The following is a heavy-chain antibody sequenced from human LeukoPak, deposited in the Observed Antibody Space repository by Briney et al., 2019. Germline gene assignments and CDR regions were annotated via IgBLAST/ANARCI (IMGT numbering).Heavy chain of an antibody. CDR3: VKGYCSSTSCEGVVFDI. CDR1: GSTFSSYW. CDR2: INSDGSST. J-gene: IGHJ3*02. Sequence: GGSLRLSCAASGSTFSSYWMHWVRQAPGKGLVWVSRINSDGSSTSYADSVKGRFTISRDNAKNTLYLQMNSLRAEDTAVYYCVKGYCSSTSCEGVVFDIWGQGTMVTVSS. V-gene: IGHV3-74*01. D-gene: IGHD2-2*01.